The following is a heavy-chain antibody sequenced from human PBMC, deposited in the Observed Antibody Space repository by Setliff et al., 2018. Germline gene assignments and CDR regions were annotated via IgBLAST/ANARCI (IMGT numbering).Heavy chain of an antibody. Sequence: GESLKISCAASGFTFSTYRMHWVRQAPGKGLEWVAVIWDDGGNKYHADSVKGRFTISRDNAKNSLYLQMNSLRAEDTATYYCARSENCFSTHCSPYDYWGQGTLVTVSS. V-gene: IGHV3-33*08. CDR2: IWDDGGNK. CDR3: ARSENCFSTHCSPYDY. D-gene: IGHD2-2*01. J-gene: IGHJ4*02. CDR1: GFTFSTYR.